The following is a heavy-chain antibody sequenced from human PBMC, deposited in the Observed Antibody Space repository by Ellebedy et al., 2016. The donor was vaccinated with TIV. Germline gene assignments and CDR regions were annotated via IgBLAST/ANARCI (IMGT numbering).Heavy chain of an antibody. J-gene: IGHJ4*02. Sequence: AASVKVSCKVSGYSLIELSMHWMRQVPGKGLAWMGGFDPEDGETTYSQNFQGRVTITRDTSASTAYMELSSLRSEDTAVDYCARGPILWFGELLDYWGQGTLVTISS. V-gene: IGHV1-24*01. CDR2: FDPEDGET. CDR3: ARGPILWFGELLDY. CDR1: GYSLIELS. D-gene: IGHD3-10*01.